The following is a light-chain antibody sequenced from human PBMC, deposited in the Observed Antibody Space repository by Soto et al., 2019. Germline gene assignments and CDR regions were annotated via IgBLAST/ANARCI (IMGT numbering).Light chain of an antibody. CDR3: CSYTDIYTFI. CDR1: TNDVGSNNY. J-gene: IGLJ2*01. CDR2: DVT. V-gene: IGLV2-11*01. Sequence: QSALTQPRSVSGSPGQSVTISCTGTTNDVGSNNYVSWYHQHPGEAPKLPIYDVTKRPSGVPDRFSGSKSGNTASLTISGLQAEDEADYYCCSYTDIYTFIFGGGTKVTVL.